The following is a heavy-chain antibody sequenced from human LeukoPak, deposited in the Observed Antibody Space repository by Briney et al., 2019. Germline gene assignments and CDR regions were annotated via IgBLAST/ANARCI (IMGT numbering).Heavy chain of an antibody. CDR3: ARDRRFLEWSRSDYYYYGMDV. Sequence: PSETLSLTCTVSGGSISSGGYYWSWIRQPPGKGLEWIGYIYYSGSTNYNPSLKSRVTISVDTSKNQFSLKLSSVTAADTAVYYCARDRRFLEWSRSDYYYYGMDVWGQGTTVTVSS. D-gene: IGHD3-3*01. CDR2: IYYSGST. CDR1: GGSISSGGYY. J-gene: IGHJ6*02. V-gene: IGHV4-61*08.